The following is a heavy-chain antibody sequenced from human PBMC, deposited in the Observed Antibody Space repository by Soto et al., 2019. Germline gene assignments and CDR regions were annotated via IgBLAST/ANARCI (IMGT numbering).Heavy chain of an antibody. Sequence: ASVKVSCKASGYTFTSYDINWVRQATGQGLEWMGWMNPNSGNTGHAQKFQGRVTITRDTSASTAYMELSSLRSEDTAVYYCARGPGGPDGPGDYWGQGTLVTVSS. CDR3: ARGPGGPDGPGDY. CDR1: GYTFTSYD. D-gene: IGHD2-15*01. J-gene: IGHJ4*02. V-gene: IGHV1-8*03. CDR2: MNPNSGNT.